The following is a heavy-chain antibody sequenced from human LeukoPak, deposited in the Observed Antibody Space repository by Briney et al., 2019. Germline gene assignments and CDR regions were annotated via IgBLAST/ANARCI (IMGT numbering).Heavy chain of an antibody. CDR1: GGTFSSYA. V-gene: IGHV1-18*01. CDR3: ARDRVSELLWFGELFGVWFDP. Sequence: ASVTVSCKASGGTFSSYAISWVRQAPGQGLEWMGWISAYNGNTNYAQKLQGRVTMTTDTSTSTAYMELRSLRSDDTAVYYCARDRVSELLWFGELFGVWFDPWGQGTLVTVSS. J-gene: IGHJ5*02. CDR2: ISAYNGNT. D-gene: IGHD3-10*01.